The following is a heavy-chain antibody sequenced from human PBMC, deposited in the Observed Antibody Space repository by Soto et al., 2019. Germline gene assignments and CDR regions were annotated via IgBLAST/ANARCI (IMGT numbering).Heavy chain of an antibody. D-gene: IGHD3-10*01. CDR2: FDRENGET. CDR3: AQSGTYSHYFDY. CDR1: GYTLSELS. V-gene: IGHV1-24*01. J-gene: IGHJ4*02. Sequence: ASVKVSCKVIGYTLSELSLHWVRQAPGKGLEWMGGFDRENGETIYAQKFQGRVTTTEDTSTETAYMELSSLRSEDTAVYYCAQSGTYSHYFDYWGQGTLVTVSS.